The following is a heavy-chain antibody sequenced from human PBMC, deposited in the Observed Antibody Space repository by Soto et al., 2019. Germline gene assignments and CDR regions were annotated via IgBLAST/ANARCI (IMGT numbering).Heavy chain of an antibody. CDR2: INHSGST. V-gene: IGHV4-34*01. CDR1: GGSFSGYY. CDR3: ARSPSITGTTFHRRFDY. D-gene: IGHD1-7*01. Sequence: SETLSLTCAVYGGSFSGYYWSWIRQPPGKGLEWIGEINHSGSTNYNPSLKSRVTISVDTSKNQFSLKLSSVTAADTAVYYCARSPSITGTTFHRRFDYWGQGTLVTVSS. J-gene: IGHJ4*02.